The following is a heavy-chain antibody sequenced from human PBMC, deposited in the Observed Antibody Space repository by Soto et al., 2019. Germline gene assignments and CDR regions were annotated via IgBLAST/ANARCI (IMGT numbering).Heavy chain of an antibody. Sequence: SETLSLTCTVSGGSITIGGYCWSWIRQPPGQGLEWIGYICHSGNTYYNPSLKSRVTTSLDRSKNQFSLNLSSVTAADTAVYYCARVWFGESSWFDPWGQGNLVTVSS. CDR2: ICHSGNT. V-gene: IGHV4-30-2*01. J-gene: IGHJ5*02. CDR1: GGSITIGGYC. CDR3: ARVWFGESSWFDP. D-gene: IGHD3-10*01.